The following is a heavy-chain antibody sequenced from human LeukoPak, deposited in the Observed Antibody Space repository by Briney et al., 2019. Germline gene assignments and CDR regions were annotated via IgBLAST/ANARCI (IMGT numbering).Heavy chain of an antibody. CDR2: ISSSSSYI. CDR3: ARKVAVAGTNWFDP. D-gene: IGHD6-19*01. Sequence: GGSLRLSCAASGSTFSSYSMNWVRQAPGKGLEWVSSISSSSSYIYYADSVKGRFTISRDNAKNSLYLQMNSLRAEDTAVYYCARKVAVAGTNWFDPWGQGTLVTVSS. V-gene: IGHV3-21*01. CDR1: GSTFSSYS. J-gene: IGHJ5*02.